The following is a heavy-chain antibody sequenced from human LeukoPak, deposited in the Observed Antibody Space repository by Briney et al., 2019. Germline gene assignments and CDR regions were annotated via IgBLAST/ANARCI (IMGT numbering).Heavy chain of an antibody. CDR2: LWYDGSKK. J-gene: IGHJ4*02. V-gene: IGHV3-33*06. Sequence: GGSLRLSCAASGFTFSSYDMHWVRQAPGKGLEWVALLWYDGSKKYYADSVKGRFTISRDNSKNTLYLQMNSLRAEDTAVYYCAKHRGDGSGWYWGQGTLVTVSS. D-gene: IGHD6-19*01. CDR3: AKHRGDGSGWY. CDR1: GFTFSSYD.